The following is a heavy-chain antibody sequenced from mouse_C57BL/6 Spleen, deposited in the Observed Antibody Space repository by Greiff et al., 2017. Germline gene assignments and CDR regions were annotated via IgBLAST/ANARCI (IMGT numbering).Heavy chain of an antibody. Sequence: QVQLQQSGAELVKPGASVKISCKASGYTFTDYYINWVKQRPGQGLEWIGKIGPGSGSTYYNEKVKGKATLTADKSSSTAYMQLSSLTSEDSAVYFCARTYGDDAYYAMDYWGQGTSVTVSS. V-gene: IGHV1-77*01. CDR3: ARTYGDDAYYAMDY. CDR2: IGPGSGST. J-gene: IGHJ4*01. D-gene: IGHD2-2*01. CDR1: GYTFTDYY.